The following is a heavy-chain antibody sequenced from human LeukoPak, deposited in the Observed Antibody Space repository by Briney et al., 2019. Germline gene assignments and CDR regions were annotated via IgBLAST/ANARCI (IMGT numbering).Heavy chain of an antibody. D-gene: IGHD4-17*01. CDR2: ISSSSTTI. CDR3: ARDLNYGDYNNWFDP. Sequence: GGSLRLSCAASGFNFISYEMNWVRQAPGKGLEWVSYISSSSTTIYYADSVKGRFTISRDNAKNSLYLQMNSLRAEDTAVYYCARDLNYGDYNNWFDPWGQGTLVTVSS. V-gene: IGHV3-48*03. J-gene: IGHJ5*02. CDR1: GFNFISYE.